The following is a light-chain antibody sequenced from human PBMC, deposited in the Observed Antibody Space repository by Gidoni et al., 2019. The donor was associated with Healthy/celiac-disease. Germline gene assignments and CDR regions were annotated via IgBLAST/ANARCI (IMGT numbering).Light chain of an antibody. CDR2: EVN. CDR3: RSYVDSNNSV. V-gene: IGLV2-8*01. J-gene: IGLJ1*01. Sequence: QSALTQPPSASGSPGQSVTISCTGTSSDVGGYNYVSWYQHHPGKAPKLIIYEVNKRPSGVPDRFSGSKSGNTASLTVSGLQAEDEADYYCRSYVDSNNSVFGTGTKVTVL. CDR1: SSDVGGYNY.